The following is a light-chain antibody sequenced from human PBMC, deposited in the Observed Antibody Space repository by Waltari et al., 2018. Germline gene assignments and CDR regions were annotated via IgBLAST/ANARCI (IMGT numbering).Light chain of an antibody. J-gene: IGKJ2*01. CDR3: QQYSGPPYN. CDR2: WAS. V-gene: IGKV4-1*01. CDR1: HSVLGYFNNRDS. Sequence: DIMVTQSPDFLSVSLGERASINCTSSHSVLGYFNNRDSLAWYQQKPGQPPKLLIHWASTRESGVPDRFRGSGSGTHFTLTISSLQAEDAALYFGQQYSGPPYNFGQGTRLEIK.